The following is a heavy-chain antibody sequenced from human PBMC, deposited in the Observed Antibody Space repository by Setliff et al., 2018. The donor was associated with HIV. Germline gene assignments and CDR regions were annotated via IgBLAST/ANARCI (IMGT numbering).Heavy chain of an antibody. Sequence: KPSETLSLTCTVYGGSIRNYYWKWIRQPPGQGLELSGYIYYTGSTNNEPSLQSRVTISRDTSKDQFSLKLGSLPAAVTALYYCARSDNFYCGSAGSNNVGLDCFDIWGQGTMVTVSS. V-gene: IGHV4-59*01. CDR1: GGSIRNYY. CDR3: ARSDNFYCGSAGSNNVGLDCFDI. J-gene: IGHJ3*02. D-gene: IGHD2-21*01. CDR2: IYYTGST.